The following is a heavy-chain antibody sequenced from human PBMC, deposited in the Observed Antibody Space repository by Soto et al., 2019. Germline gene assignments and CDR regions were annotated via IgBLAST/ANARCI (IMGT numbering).Heavy chain of an antibody. CDR3: EKEGCNSYYYYGMDV. V-gene: IGHV3-30*18. Sequence: QVQLVESGGGVVQPGRSLRLSCAASGFSFSDYGMHWVRQAPGKGLEWVAVISSDESSKYYADSVKGRFTISRDNSKNTLYLQMNSLRPEDTAVYYCEKEGCNSYYYYGMDVWGQGTTATVSS. CDR2: ISSDESSK. CDR1: GFSFSDYG. D-gene: IGHD4-4*01. J-gene: IGHJ6*02.